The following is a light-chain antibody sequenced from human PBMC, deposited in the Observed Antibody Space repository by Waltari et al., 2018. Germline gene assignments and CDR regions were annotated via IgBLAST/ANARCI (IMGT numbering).Light chain of an antibody. CDR3: SSYAGSNHSA. V-gene: IGLV2-8*01. J-gene: IGLJ1*01. CDR2: EVS. Sequence: QSALTQPPSASGSPGQSVTISCTGTSSDVGGYNYVSWYQQHPGKAPKLMIYEVSKRPSLTPYLSTGSTSANTASITVPVLQAEDEADSYFSSYAGSNHSAFETGTKVTVL. CDR1: SSDVGGYNY.